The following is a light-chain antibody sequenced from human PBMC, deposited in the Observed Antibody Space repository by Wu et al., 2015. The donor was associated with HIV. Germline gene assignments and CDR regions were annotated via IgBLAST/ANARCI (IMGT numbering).Light chain of an antibody. CDR1: QDISSY. J-gene: IGKJ4*01. Sequence: AIGITQSPSSLSASTGDRVIITCRASQDISSYLAWYQQKPGKAPKLLMYATSTLQSGVPSRFSGSGSGTDFTLTISCLQSDDFASYFCQQYYSHPLTFGGGTTVESK. CDR2: ATS. CDR3: QQYYSHPLT. V-gene: IGKV1-8*01.